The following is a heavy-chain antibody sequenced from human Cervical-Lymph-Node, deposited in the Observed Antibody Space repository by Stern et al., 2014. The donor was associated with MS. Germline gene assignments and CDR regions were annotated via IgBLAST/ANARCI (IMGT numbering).Heavy chain of an antibody. Sequence: QVQLQQWGAGLLRPSETLSLTCAVHGASFTDNYWSWIRQTPGKGLEWIGEINHSGKTHHNPSLMSRVTLSVDTSKNPFSLNLNSVTAADTAVYYCARERKVERSARVFVSFDVWGQGTLLTVSS. J-gene: IGHJ3*01. V-gene: IGHV4-34*01. CDR1: GASFTDNY. CDR3: ARERKVERSARVFVSFDV. CDR2: INHSGKT. D-gene: IGHD1-1*01.